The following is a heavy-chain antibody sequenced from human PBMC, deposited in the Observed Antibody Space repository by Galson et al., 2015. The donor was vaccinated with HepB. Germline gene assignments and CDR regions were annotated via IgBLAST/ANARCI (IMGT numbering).Heavy chain of an antibody. D-gene: IGHD4-23*01. Sequence: SLRLSCAASGFTFSSYGMHWVRQAPGKGLEWVAVISYDGSNKYYADSVKGRFTISRDNSKNTLYLQMNSLRAEDTAVYYCAKDPSWEVVTSYDAFDIWGQGTMVTVSS. CDR2: ISYDGSNK. J-gene: IGHJ3*02. CDR3: AKDPSWEVVTSYDAFDI. CDR1: GFTFSSYG. V-gene: IGHV3-30*18.